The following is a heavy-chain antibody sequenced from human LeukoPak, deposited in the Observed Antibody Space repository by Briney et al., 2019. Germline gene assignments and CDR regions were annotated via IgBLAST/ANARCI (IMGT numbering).Heavy chain of an antibody. V-gene: IGHV3-7*01. CDR2: IKQDGSEK. CDR3: ARCPAGSTRSGYYYYYYMDV. Sequence: PGGSLRLSCAASGVTFNNYWMTWVRQAPGKGLEWVASIKQDGSEKYYVDSVKGRFTISRDNAKNSLYLQMNSLRAEDTAVYYCARCPAGSTRSGYYYYYYMDVWGKGTTVTVSS. J-gene: IGHJ6*03. CDR1: GVTFNNYW. D-gene: IGHD2-2*01.